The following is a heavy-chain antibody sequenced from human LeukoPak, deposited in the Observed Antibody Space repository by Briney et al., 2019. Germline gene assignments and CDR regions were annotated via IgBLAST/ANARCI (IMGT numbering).Heavy chain of an antibody. D-gene: IGHD3-10*01. CDR2: INWNGGST. Sequence: GGSLRLSCAASGFTFDDYGMSWVRQAPGKGLEWVSGINWNGGSTGYADSVKGRFTISRDNAKNSLYLQMNSLRAEDTALYYCARDQGAGFGELLTLADYWGQGTLVTVSS. CDR3: ARDQGAGFGELLTLADY. J-gene: IGHJ4*02. V-gene: IGHV3-20*04. CDR1: GFTFDDYG.